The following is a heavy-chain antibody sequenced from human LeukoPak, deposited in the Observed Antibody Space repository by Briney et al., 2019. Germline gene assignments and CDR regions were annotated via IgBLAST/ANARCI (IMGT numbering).Heavy chain of an antibody. Sequence: PWGSLRLSCAASGFTFSTYAIHWVRQAPGKGLEWVALISYDGTNKYYVGSVKGRFTISRDNSKNTLYLQMNSLRAEDTAVYYCAKDREVLLWFGETFGYMDVWGKGTTVTISS. V-gene: IGHV3-30*04. CDR1: GFTFSTYA. CDR2: ISYDGTNK. CDR3: AKDREVLLWFGETFGYMDV. J-gene: IGHJ6*03. D-gene: IGHD3-10*01.